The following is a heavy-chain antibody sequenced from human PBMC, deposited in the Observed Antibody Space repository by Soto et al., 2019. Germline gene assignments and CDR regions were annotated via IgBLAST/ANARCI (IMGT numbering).Heavy chain of an antibody. CDR1: GYTLTELS. J-gene: IGHJ6*02. CDR2: FDPEDGET. V-gene: IGHV1-24*01. CDR3: APRAPITISGVVSYYYYAMDV. D-gene: IGHD3-3*01. Sequence: QVQLVQSGAEVKKPGASVKVSCKVSGYTLTELSMHWVRQAPGKGLEWMGGFDPEDGETIYAQKFQGRVTMTEDTSTATAGMEPSSLSSEDTPVYYCAPRAPITISGVVSYYYYAMDVWGQGTTVTVSS.